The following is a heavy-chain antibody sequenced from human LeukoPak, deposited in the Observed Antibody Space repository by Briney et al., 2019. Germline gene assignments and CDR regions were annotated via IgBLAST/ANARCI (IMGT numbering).Heavy chain of an antibody. Sequence: SLRLSCAASGFTFDDYAMHWVRQAPGKGLEWVSGISWNSGSIGYADSVKGRFTISRDNAKNSLYLQMNSLRAEDMALYYCAKGMRSVADYMDVWGKGTTVTVSS. V-gene: IGHV3-9*03. J-gene: IGHJ6*03. CDR2: ISWNSGSI. CDR3: AKGMRSVADYMDV. CDR1: GFTFDDYA. D-gene: IGHD1-26*01.